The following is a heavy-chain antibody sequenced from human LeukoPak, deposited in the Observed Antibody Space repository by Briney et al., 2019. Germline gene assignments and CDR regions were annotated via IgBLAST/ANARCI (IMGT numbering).Heavy chain of an antibody. Sequence: SETLSLTCTVSGGSISSYYWSWIRQPPGEGLEWIGRIYSTGSTNYNPSLKSRVTMSVDTSKNQFSLRLRSVTAADTAVYYCARQIASAGTAGFDFWGQGALVTVSS. CDR1: GGSISSYY. J-gene: IGHJ4*02. D-gene: IGHD6-13*01. CDR3: ARQIASAGTAGFDF. V-gene: IGHV4-4*07. CDR2: IYSTGST.